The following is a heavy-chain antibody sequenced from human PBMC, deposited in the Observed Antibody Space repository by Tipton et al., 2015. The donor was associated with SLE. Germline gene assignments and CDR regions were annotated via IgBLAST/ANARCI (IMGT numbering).Heavy chain of an antibody. V-gene: IGHV4-59*01. D-gene: IGHD1-1*01. CDR2: IYDSGST. Sequence: TLSLTCTVSGGSISSGYWSWIRQPPGKGPEWIGYIYDSGSTKYNPSLKSRVTISIDTSMNQFSLKLTSVTAADTAVYYCARDLDWNGRGYYYYYMDVWGKGTTVTVSS. CDR1: GGSISSGY. J-gene: IGHJ6*03. CDR3: ARDLDWNGRGYYYYYMDV.